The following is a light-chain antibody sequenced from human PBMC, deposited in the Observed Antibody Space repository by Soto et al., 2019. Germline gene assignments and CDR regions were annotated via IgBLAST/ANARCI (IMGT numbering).Light chain of an antibody. CDR3: QQYGSSPPYT. V-gene: IGKV3-20*01. CDR2: GAS. Sequence: EIVLTQSPGTLSLSPGERATLSCRSSQSVSRNYLAWYQQKPGQPPRLLVYGASSRSTGIPDKFSGSWSGTDFTLTISRLEPQDFAVYYCQQYGSSPPYTFGQGTKLEIK. CDR1: QSVSRNY. J-gene: IGKJ2*01.